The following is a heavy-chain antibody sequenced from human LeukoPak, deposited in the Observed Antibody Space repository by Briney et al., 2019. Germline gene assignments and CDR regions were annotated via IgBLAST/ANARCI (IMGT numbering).Heavy chain of an antibody. CDR2: ISAYSGNT. V-gene: IGHV1-18*01. J-gene: IGHJ5*02. D-gene: IGHD3-3*01. Sequence: ASVKVSCTASGYTFTSYGISWVRQAPGQGLEWMGWISAYSGNTNYAQKLQGRVTMTTDTSTSTAYMELRSLRSDDTAVYYCATFGPGSNYDFWSGYYHWGQGTLVTVSS. CDR3: ATFGPGSNYDFWSGYYH. CDR1: GYTFTSYG.